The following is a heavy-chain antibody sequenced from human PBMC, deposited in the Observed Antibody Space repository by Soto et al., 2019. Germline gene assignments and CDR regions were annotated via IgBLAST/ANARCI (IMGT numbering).Heavy chain of an antibody. J-gene: IGHJ4*02. D-gene: IGHD1-1*01. CDR2: INLSEST. CDR3: AKAGSWNLEY. CDR1: GYSISSGSW. Sequence: PSETLSLTCDVSGYSISSGSWWGWVRQPPGKGLEWIGEINLSESTNYNPSLKSRVTISADKSKNQFSLEVRSVTAADTAVYYCAKAGSWNLEYWGQGTPVTVSS. V-gene: IGHV4-4*02.